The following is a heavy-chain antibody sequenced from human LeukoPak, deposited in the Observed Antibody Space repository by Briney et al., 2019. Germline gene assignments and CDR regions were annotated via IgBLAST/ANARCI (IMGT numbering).Heavy chain of an antibody. CDR1: GFTFSTYG. V-gene: IGHV3-30*02. CDR2: IRYDGSNK. CDR3: ARDSDNWNYDF. J-gene: IGHJ4*02. Sequence: AGGSLRLSCAASGFTFSTYGMHWVRQAPGRGLGWVAFIRYDGSNKDYADSAKGRFTISRDNSKNTLNLQMNSLRGEDTAVYYCARDSDNWNYDFWGQGTLVTVSS. D-gene: IGHD1-7*01.